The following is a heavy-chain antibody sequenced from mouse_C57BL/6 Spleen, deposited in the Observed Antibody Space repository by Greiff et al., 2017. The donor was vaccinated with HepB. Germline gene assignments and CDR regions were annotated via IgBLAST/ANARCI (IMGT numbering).Heavy chain of an antibody. CDR3: ARSGYGSSYGYAMDY. Sequence: QVQLQQPGAELVKPGASVKLSCKASGYTFTSYWMQWVKQRPGQGLEWIGEIDPSDSYTNYNQKFKGKATLTVDTSSSTAYMQLSSLTSEDSAVYYCARSGYGSSYGYAMDYWGQGTSVTVSS. CDR2: IDPSDSYT. CDR1: GYTFTSYW. J-gene: IGHJ4*01. D-gene: IGHD1-1*01. V-gene: IGHV1-50*01.